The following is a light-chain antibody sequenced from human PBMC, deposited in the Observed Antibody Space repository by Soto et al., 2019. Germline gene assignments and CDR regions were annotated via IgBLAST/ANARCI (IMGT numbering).Light chain of an antibody. Sequence: EIVMTQSPATLSVSPGERATLSCRASQSVSSKLAWYQQKPGQAPRLLIYGASTRATGIPARFSGGGSGTDFTLTIDNLEPEDFAIYYCQQRSNWPPITFGQGTRLEIK. V-gene: IGKV3-11*01. J-gene: IGKJ5*01. CDR1: QSVSSK. CDR2: GAS. CDR3: QQRSNWPPIT.